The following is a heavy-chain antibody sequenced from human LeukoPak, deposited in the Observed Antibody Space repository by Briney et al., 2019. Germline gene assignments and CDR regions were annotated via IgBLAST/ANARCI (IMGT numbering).Heavy chain of an antibody. V-gene: IGHV4-34*01. CDR2: INHSEST. J-gene: IGHJ4*02. CDR3: ARGDYDILAGYYRDRSTGPTIY. D-gene: IGHD3-9*01. CDR1: GGSFSGYY. Sequence: KTSETLSLTCAVYGGSFSGYYWSWIRQPPGKGLEWIGEINHSESTNYNPSLKSRVTISVATSKNQFSLKLSSVTAADTAVYYCARGDYDILAGYYRDRSTGPTIYWGRGPLVSVSS.